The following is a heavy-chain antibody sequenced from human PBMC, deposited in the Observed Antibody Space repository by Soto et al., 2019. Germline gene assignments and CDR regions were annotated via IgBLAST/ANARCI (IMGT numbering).Heavy chain of an antibody. V-gene: IGHV3-7*01. CDR1: GFTFSSYW. CDR2: IKQDGSEK. CDR3: ARVTDYYESSGYFDY. Sequence: GGSLRLSCAASGFTFSSYWMSWVRQAPGKGLEWVANIKQDGSEKYYVDYVKGRFTISRDNAKNSLNLQMNSLRAEDTSLYYCARVTDYYESSGYFDYWGQGTLVTVSS. J-gene: IGHJ4*02. D-gene: IGHD3-22*01.